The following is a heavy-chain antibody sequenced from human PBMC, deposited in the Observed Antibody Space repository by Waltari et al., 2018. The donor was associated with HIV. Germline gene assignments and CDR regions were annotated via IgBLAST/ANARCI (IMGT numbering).Heavy chain of an antibody. CDR3: ARDTLYHYYGMDV. V-gene: IGHV3-7*01. CDR1: GFTFSPFW. Sequence: EVQLVESGGGSVQSGGSMRFSLAASGFTFSPFWMSWVRQAPGKGLEWGANKKQDGNEKHYVDSVKGRFTISRDNAKNSLYLQMNSLRAEDTAMYYCARDTLYHYYGMDVWGQGTTVTVSS. CDR2: KKQDGNEK. J-gene: IGHJ6*02.